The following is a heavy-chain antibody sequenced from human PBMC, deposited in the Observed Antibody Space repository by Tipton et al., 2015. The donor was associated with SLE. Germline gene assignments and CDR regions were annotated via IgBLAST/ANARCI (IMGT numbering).Heavy chain of an antibody. CDR1: GFTFSSYS. J-gene: IGHJ3*02. Sequence: SLRLSCAASGFTFSSYSMNWVRQAPGKGLEWVSYISSSSSTIYYADSVKGRFTISRDNAKNSLYLQMNSLRAADTAVYYCARDYSSSSFDIWGQGTMVTVSP. V-gene: IGHV3-48*04. CDR2: ISSSSSTI. CDR3: ARDYSSSSFDI. D-gene: IGHD6-13*01.